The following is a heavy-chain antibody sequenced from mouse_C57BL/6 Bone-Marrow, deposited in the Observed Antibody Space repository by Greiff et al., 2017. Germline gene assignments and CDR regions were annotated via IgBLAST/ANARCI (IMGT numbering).Heavy chain of an antibody. J-gene: IGHJ1*03. CDR1: GYTFTDHT. Sequence: QVQLQQSDAELVKPGASVKISCKVSGYTFTDHTIHWMKQRPEQGLEWIGYIYPRDGSTKYNEKFKGKANLTADKSSSTAYMQLNSLTSEDSSVYFCASAISYYYGSSYYAWGTGTTVTVSS. V-gene: IGHV1-78*01. D-gene: IGHD1-1*01. CDR2: IYPRDGST. CDR3: ASAISYYYGSSYYA.